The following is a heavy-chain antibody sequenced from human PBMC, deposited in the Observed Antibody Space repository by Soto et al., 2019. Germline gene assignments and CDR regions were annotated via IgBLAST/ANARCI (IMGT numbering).Heavy chain of an antibody. V-gene: IGHV4-34*01. CDR3: AKSHIAAAGTGRAFGY. J-gene: IGHJ4*02. CDR2: INHSGST. D-gene: IGHD6-13*01. Sequence: SETLSLTCAVYGGSFSGYYWSWIRQPPGKGLEWIGEINHSGSTNYNPSLKSRVTISVDTSKNQFSLKLSSVTAADTAVYYCAKSHIAAAGTGRAFGYWGQGTLVTVSS. CDR1: GGSFSGYY.